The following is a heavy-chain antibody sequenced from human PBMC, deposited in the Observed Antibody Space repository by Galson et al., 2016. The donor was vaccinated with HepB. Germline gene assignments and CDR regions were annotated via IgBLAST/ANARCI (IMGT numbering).Heavy chain of an antibody. CDR3: ARRGQWLPDY. CDR1: GVSISRNKYY. V-gene: IGHV4-39*01. J-gene: IGHJ4*02. Sequence: TLSLTCTVSGVSISRNKYYWGWIRQPPGRGLEWIGSIYYSVTTYYNPSLKSRVTLSIDTSKNQFSLKLSSVTAADTAVYYCARRGQWLPDYWGQGTLVTVSS. D-gene: IGHD6-19*01. CDR2: IYYSVTT.